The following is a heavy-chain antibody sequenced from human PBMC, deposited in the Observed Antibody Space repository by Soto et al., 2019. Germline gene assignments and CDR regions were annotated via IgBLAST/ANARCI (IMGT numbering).Heavy chain of an antibody. V-gene: IGHV3-23*01. Sequence: EVQLLESGGGLVQPGGSLRLSCAASGFTFSSYAMRWVRQAPVKGLEWVSAISGSGGSTYYADSVKCRFTISRDNSKNTLYLQMNSLRAEDTAVYYCAIRGSGSYYDYWGQGTLVTVSS. CDR1: GFTFSSYA. CDR3: AIRGSGSYYDY. D-gene: IGHD1-26*01. J-gene: IGHJ4*02. CDR2: ISGSGGST.